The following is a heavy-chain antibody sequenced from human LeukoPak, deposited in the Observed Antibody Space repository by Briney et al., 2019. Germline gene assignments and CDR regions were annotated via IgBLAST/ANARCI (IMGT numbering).Heavy chain of an antibody. CDR2: MNPNSGHT. CDR3: ATTIGARLMYFDY. D-gene: IGHD6-6*01. J-gene: IGHJ4*02. Sequence: GASVKVSCKASGYTFTSYDINWVRQATGQGLEWMGWMNPNSGHTAYAQKFQGRVTTTRDTSISTVYMELSSLRSEDTAVYYCATTIGARLMYFDYWGQGTLVTVSS. CDR1: GYTFTSYD. V-gene: IGHV1-8*01.